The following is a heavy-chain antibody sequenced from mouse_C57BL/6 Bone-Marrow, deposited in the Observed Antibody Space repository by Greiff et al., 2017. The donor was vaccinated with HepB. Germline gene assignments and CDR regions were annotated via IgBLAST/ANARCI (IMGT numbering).Heavy chain of an antibody. D-gene: IGHD1-1*01. J-gene: IGHJ4*01. V-gene: IGHV1-64*01. Sequence: QVQLKQPGAELVKPGASVKLSCKASGYTFTSYWMHWVKQRPGQGLEWIGMIHPNSGSTNYNEKFKSKATLTVDKSSSTAYMQLSSLTSEDSAVYYCARRGFITTAMDYWGQGTSVTVSS. CDR1: GYTFTSYW. CDR2: IHPNSGST. CDR3: ARRGFITTAMDY.